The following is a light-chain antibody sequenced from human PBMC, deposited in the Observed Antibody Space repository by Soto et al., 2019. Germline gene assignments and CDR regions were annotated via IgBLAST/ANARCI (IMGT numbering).Light chain of an antibody. Sequence: EIVLXQXPXXLSLSPGERATLSCRASQSVSSSYLAWYHQKPGQAPRLLIYGASSRATGIPDRFSGSGSGTDFTLTISRLEPEDFAVYYCQQYGSSPPTFGQGTKVEIK. J-gene: IGKJ1*01. CDR3: QQYGSSPPT. V-gene: IGKV3-20*01. CDR1: QSVSSSY. CDR2: GAS.